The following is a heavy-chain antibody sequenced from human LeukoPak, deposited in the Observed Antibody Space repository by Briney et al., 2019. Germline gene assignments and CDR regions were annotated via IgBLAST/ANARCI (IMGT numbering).Heavy chain of an antibody. CDR2: ISSSGSTI. Sequence: GGSLRLSCAASGFAFSSYEMNWLRQAPGKGLEWLSYISSSGSTIYYADSVKGRFTISRDNARNSLYLQINSLRAEDTAVYYCARVPWFDPWGQGTLVTVSS. CDR3: ARVPWFDP. J-gene: IGHJ5*02. CDR1: GFAFSSYE. V-gene: IGHV3-48*03.